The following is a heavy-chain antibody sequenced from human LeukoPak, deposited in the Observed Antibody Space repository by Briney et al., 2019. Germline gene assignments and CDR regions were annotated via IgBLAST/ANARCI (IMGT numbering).Heavy chain of an antibody. CDR2: IWYDGSDI. J-gene: IGHJ4*02. Sequence: GRSLRLSRAASGFIFSTYGMHWVRQAPGKGLEWVAVIWYDGSDIYYADSVKGRFTISRDNSKNTLYLQVNSLRAEDTAVYYCARDLSMVRGPLDYWGQGTLVTVSS. D-gene: IGHD3-10*01. CDR3: ARDLSMVRGPLDY. CDR1: GFIFSTYG. V-gene: IGHV3-33*01.